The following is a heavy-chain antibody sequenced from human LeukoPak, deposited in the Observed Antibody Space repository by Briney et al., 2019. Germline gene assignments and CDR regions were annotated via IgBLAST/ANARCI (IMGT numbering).Heavy chain of an antibody. CDR1: GVTVSSNS. CDR2: SYSDNT. V-gene: IGHV3-53*01. CDR3: ARRAGAYSHPYDY. Sequence: GGSLRLSCTVSGVTVSSNSMSWVRQAPGKGLEWVSFSYSDNTHYSDSVKGRLTISRDNSKNTLYLQMNSLRAEVTAVYSCARRAGAYSHPYDYWGQGTLVTVSS. D-gene: IGHD4/OR15-4a*01. J-gene: IGHJ4*02.